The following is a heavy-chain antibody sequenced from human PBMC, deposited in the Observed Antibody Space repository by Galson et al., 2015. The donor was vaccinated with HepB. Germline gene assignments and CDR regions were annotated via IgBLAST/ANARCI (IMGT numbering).Heavy chain of an antibody. CDR2: MNPNSGNT. D-gene: IGHD3-9*01. J-gene: IGHJ6*02. CDR1: GYTFTTYD. V-gene: IGHV1-8*01. Sequence: SVKVSCKASGYTFTTYDINWVRQATGQGIEWMGWMNPNSGNTGYAQKLQGRVTMTTDTSTSTAYMELRSLRSDDTAVYYCARVCHDILTGYCYYYGMDVWGQGTTVTVSS. CDR3: ARVCHDILTGYCYYYGMDV.